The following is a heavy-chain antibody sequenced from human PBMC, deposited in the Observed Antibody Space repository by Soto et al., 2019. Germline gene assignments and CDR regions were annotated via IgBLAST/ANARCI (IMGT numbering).Heavy chain of an antibody. Sequence: ASVKVSCKASGYTFTGYYMHWVRQAPGQGLEWMGWINPNSGGTNYAQKFQGWVTMTRDTSISTAYMELSRLRSDDTAVYYCAREEEYRMLRAFDIWGPGTMVTLSS. J-gene: IGHJ3*02. CDR2: INPNSGGT. CDR3: AREEEYRMLRAFDI. V-gene: IGHV1-2*04. CDR1: GYTFTGYY. D-gene: IGHD5-12*01.